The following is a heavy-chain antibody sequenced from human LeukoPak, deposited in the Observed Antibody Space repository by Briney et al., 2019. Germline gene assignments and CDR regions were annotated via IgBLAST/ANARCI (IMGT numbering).Heavy chain of an antibody. CDR1: GYTFTSYG. D-gene: IGHD2-2*01. Sequence: ASVKVSCKASGYTFTSYGISWVRQAPGQGLEWMGWISAYNGNTNYAQKLQGRVTMTTDTSTSTAYMELRSLRSDDTDVYYCARERSSYCSSTSCYFENKNWFDPWGQGTLVTVSS. J-gene: IGHJ5*02. CDR3: ARERSSYCSSTSCYFENKNWFDP. V-gene: IGHV1-18*04. CDR2: ISAYNGNT.